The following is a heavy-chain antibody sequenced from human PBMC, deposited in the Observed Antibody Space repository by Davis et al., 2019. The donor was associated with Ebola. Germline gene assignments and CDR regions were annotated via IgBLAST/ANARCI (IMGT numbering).Heavy chain of an antibody. Sequence: MPSETLSLTYTVSGGSISSYYWSWIRQPPGKGLEWIGYIYYSGSTNYNPSLKSRVTISVDTSKNQFSLKLSSVTAADTAVYYCARRGILDCGGDCYPFDYWGQGTLVTVSS. D-gene: IGHD2-21*02. V-gene: IGHV4-59*08. J-gene: IGHJ4*02. CDR2: IYYSGST. CDR3: ARRGILDCGGDCYPFDY. CDR1: GGSISSYY.